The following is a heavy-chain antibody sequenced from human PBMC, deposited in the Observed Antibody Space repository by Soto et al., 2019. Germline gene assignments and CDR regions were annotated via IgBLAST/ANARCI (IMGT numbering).Heavy chain of an antibody. CDR1: LVTLSTYA. V-gene: IGHV3-23*01. D-gene: IGHD5-18*01. Sequence: GGSLRLSGAASLVTLSTYAMSWVRQAPGKGLEWVSAISGRGGTTYYTDSVKGRFTISRDNSKNTLYLQMNSLRAEDTAVYYCAKDRGVDTATIGVFDYWGQGPLVTVSS. CDR2: ISGRGGTT. CDR3: AKDRGVDTATIGVFDY. J-gene: IGHJ4*02.